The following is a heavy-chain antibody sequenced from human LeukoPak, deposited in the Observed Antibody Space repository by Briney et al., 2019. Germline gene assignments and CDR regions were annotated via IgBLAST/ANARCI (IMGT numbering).Heavy chain of an antibody. V-gene: IGHV1-3*03. D-gene: IGHD5-12*01. Sequence: ASVKVSCKASGYTFTSYAMHWVRQAPGQRLEWMGWINAGNGNTKYSQEFQGRVTMTEDTSTDTAHMELSSLRSEDTAVYYCATHSPEWRYSGYYNYYYIDVWGKGTTVTVSS. CDR1: GYTFTSYA. J-gene: IGHJ6*03. CDR3: ATHSPEWRYSGYYNYYYIDV. CDR2: INAGNGNT.